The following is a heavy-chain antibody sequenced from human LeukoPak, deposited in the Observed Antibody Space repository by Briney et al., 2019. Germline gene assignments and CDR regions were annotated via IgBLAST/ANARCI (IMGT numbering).Heavy chain of an antibody. J-gene: IGHJ4*02. CDR1: GGSFSGYY. Sequence: SQTLSLTCAVYGGSFSGYYWSWIRQPPGKGREGIGEMNHSGSTNYHPSRKSRVTISVDTSKNQFPLKLSSVTAADTAVYYCARGPDVLLWFGELAYFDYWGQGTLVTVSS. CDR3: ARGPDVLLWFGELAYFDY. V-gene: IGHV4-34*01. D-gene: IGHD3-10*01. CDR2: MNHSGST.